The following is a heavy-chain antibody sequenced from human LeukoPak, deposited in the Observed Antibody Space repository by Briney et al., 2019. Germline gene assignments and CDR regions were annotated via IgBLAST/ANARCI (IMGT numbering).Heavy chain of an antibody. V-gene: IGHV3-49*03. J-gene: IGHJ4*02. CDR3: TRDRDYSSSWSSLDY. Sequence: PGGSLRLSCTASGFTFGDYALSWFRQAPGRGREWVGFIRSKAYGGTTEYAASVKGRFTISRDDSKSIAYLQMNSLKTEDTAVYYCTRDRDYSSSWSSLDYWGQGTLVTVSS. CDR2: IRSKAYGGTT. D-gene: IGHD6-13*01. CDR1: GFTFGDYA.